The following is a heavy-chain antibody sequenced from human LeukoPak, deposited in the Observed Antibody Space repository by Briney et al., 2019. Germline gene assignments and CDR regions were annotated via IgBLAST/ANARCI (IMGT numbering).Heavy chain of an antibody. Sequence: SETLSLTCAVYGGSLSGYYWSWIRQPPGKGLEWIGEINYSGSTNYNPSLKSRVTISVDTSKNQFSLKLSSVTAADTAVYYCARVGGYFDYWGQGTLVTVSS. CDR2: INYSGST. D-gene: IGHD3-16*01. V-gene: IGHV4-34*01. CDR3: ARVGGYFDY. J-gene: IGHJ4*02. CDR1: GGSLSGYY.